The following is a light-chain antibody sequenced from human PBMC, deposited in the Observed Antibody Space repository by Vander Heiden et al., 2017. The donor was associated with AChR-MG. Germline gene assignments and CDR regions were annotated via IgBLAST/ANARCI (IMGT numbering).Light chain of an antibody. CDR1: QPISSY. CDR3: QQYYDYPLT. V-gene: IGKV1-8*01. J-gene: IGKJ4*01. Sequence: AIRLTQSPSSLSASAGDRVTITCRASQPISSYLAWYQQKPREAPKLLIYAASTLQNGVPSRFTGSGSGTDFTLTISRLQSEDFATYYCQQYYDYPLTFGGRTKVEIK. CDR2: AAS.